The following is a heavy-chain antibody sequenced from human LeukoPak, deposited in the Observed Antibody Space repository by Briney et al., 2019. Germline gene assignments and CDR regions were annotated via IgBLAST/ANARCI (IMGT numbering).Heavy chain of an antibody. Sequence: PGRSLRLSCAASGFTFDDYAMHWVQQAPGKGLEWVSGISWNSGSIGYADSVKGRFTISRDNSKNSLYLQMNSLRAEDTAVYYCARAMIRGATIDYWGQGTLVTVSS. D-gene: IGHD3-10*01. CDR1: GFTFDDYA. V-gene: IGHV3-9*01. CDR3: ARAMIRGATIDY. CDR2: ISWNSGSI. J-gene: IGHJ4*02.